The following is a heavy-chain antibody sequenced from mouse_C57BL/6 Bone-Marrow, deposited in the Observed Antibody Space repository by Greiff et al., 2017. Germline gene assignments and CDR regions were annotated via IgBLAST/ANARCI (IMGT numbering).Heavy chain of an antibody. D-gene: IGHD1-1*02. CDR2: IRLKSDNYAT. V-gene: IGHV6-3*01. CDR3: ADYAPHYYALDY. Sequence: EVQLVESGGGLVQPGGSMKLSCVASGFTFSNYWMNWVRQSPEKGLEWVAQIRLKSDNYATHYAESVKGRFTITRDDSKRSVYLKMNNLRAEDTGIYYCADYAPHYYALDYWGQGTSVTVSS. J-gene: IGHJ4*01. CDR1: GFTFSNYW.